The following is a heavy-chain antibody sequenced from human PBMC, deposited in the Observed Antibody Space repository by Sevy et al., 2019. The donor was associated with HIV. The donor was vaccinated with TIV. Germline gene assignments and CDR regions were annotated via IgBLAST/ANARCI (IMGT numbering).Heavy chain of an antibody. V-gene: IGHV3-21*01. J-gene: IGHJ4*02. D-gene: IGHD3-10*01. Sequence: GGSLRLSCAASGFTFSSYSMNWVRQAPGKGLESVSSISSRNIYIYYVDSVKGRFTISRDNAKNSLDLQMNSLRAEDTAVYYCARGVGVVGGVIDSWGQGTLVTVSS. CDR3: ARGVGVVGGVIDS. CDR1: GFTFSSYS. CDR2: ISSRNIYI.